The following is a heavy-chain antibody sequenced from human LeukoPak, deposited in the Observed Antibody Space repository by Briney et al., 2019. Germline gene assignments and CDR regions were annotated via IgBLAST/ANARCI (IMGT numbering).Heavy chain of an antibody. Sequence: GGSLRLSCAASGLTVSSDYMIWVRQTPGKGLEWVSVIYSGGTTHYPDSVKGRFTISRDNSKNTVFLQMDSLRADDSAVYYCARVYSNYWFDPWGQGTLVTVSS. CDR2: IYSGGTT. CDR3: ARVYSNYWFDP. V-gene: IGHV3-66*01. CDR1: GLTVSSDY. J-gene: IGHJ5*02. D-gene: IGHD4-11*01.